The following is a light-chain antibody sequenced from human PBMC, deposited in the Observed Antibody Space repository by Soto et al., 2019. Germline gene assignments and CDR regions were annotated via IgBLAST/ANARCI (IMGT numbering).Light chain of an antibody. CDR3: QQYNNWPLN. CDR1: QSVSSN. V-gene: IGKV3-15*01. CDR2: GAS. Sequence: EIVMTQSPATLSVSPGERATLSCRASQSVSSNLAWYQQKPGQAPRLLIYGASTRATGIPARFSGSGSGTEFTLTISSLQSEYFAIYYCQQYNNWPLNFGQ. J-gene: IGKJ5*01.